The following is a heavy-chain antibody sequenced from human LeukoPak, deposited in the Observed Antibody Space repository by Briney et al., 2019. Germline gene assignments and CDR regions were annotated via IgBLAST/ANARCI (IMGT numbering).Heavy chain of an antibody. J-gene: IGHJ6*03. CDR1: GFTFSSYA. CDR2: ISGSGGST. Sequence: GGALMLSCAAPGFTFSSYAMSSVRQAPGKVLEWVSSISGSGGSTYYADSVKGRFTISRDNSKNTLYLQMNSLRAEDTAVYYCARDIGYSYGLSYYYYYYMDVWGKGTTVTVSS. V-gene: IGHV3-23*01. CDR3: ARDIGYSYGLSYYYYYYMDV. D-gene: IGHD5-18*01.